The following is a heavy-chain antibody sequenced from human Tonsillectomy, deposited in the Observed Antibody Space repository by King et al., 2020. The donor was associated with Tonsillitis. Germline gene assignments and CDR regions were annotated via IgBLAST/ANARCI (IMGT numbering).Heavy chain of an antibody. D-gene: IGHD1-26*01. CDR1: GFTFSSYG. CDR3: AKDRGGSYWRLWWFDP. Sequence: VQLVESGGGVVQPGGSLRLSCAASGFTFSSYGMHWVRQAPGKGLEWVACIRYDGSNKYYADSVKGRFTISRDNSKNTLYLQTNSLRAEDTAVYYCAKDRGGSYWRLWWFDPWGQGTLVTVSS. J-gene: IGHJ5*02. CDR2: IRYDGSNK. V-gene: IGHV3-30*02.